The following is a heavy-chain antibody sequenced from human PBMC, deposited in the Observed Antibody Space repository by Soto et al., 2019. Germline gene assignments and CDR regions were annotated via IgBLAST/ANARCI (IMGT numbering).Heavy chain of an antibody. J-gene: IGHJ5*02. D-gene: IGHD2-8*01. CDR1: GGSFSGYY. Sequence: SETLSLTCAVYGGSFSGYYWSWIRQPPGKGLEWIGEINHSGSTNYNPSLKSRVTISVDTSKNQFSLKLSSVTAADTAVYYCARRRVKGVTAYWFDPWGQGTLVTVSS. CDR3: ARRRVKGVTAYWFDP. CDR2: INHSGST. V-gene: IGHV4-34*01.